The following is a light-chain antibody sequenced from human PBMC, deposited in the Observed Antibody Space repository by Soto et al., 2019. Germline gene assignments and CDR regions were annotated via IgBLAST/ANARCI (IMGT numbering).Light chain of an antibody. Sequence: EIVMTQSPATLSESPGERATLSCRASQIVSSNLAWYQQKRGQAPRLLIYGTSTRATGIPARFSGSGSGTEFTLTISSLQSEAFAVYYCQQYNKWPLTFGGGTKVEIK. CDR1: QIVSSN. CDR2: GTS. CDR3: QQYNKWPLT. J-gene: IGKJ4*01. V-gene: IGKV3-15*01.